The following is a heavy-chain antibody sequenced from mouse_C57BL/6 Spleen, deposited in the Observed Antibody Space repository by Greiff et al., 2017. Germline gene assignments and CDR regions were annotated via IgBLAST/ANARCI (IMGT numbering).Heavy chain of an antibody. CDR1: GFTFCSYA. D-gene: IGHD4-1*01. J-gene: IGHJ4*01. CDR3: ARVDWDDAMDY. CDR2: ISDGGSYT. Sequence: EVKLVESGGGLVKPGGSLKLSCAASGFTFCSYAMSWVRQTPEKRLEWVATISDGGSYTYYPDNVKGRFTISRDNAKNNLYLQMSHLKSEDTAMYYCARVDWDDAMDYWGQGTSVTVSS. V-gene: IGHV5-4*03.